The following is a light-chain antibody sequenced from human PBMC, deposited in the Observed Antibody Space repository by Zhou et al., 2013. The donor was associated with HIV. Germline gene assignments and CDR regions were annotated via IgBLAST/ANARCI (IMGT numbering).Light chain of an antibody. J-gene: IGKJ2*01. Sequence: EIVLTQSPATLSLSPGEGATLSCRASQTVNTYLAWYQQTPGQAPRLLIYDASKRATGIPARFSGSGSGRDFTLTISGLQPEDFALYYCQQYDTWPSFGQGTKLQIK. CDR3: QQYDTWPS. CDR2: DAS. CDR1: QTVNTY. V-gene: IGKV3-11*02.